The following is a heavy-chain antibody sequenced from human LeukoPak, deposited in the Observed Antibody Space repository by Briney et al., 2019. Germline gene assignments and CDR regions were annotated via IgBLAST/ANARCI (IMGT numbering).Heavy chain of an antibody. V-gene: IGHV3-9*01. D-gene: IGHD3-10*01. CDR3: AKDIGGNYYYGSGSYSSFDY. J-gene: IGHJ4*02. CDR2: ISWNSGSI. Sequence: GGSLRLSCAASGFTFDDYAMHWVRQAPGKGLEWVSGISWNSGSIGYADSVKGRFTISREDAKNSMYLQMNRLRAEDTALYYCAKDIGGNYYYGSGSYSSFDYWGQGTLVTVSS. CDR1: GFTFDDYA.